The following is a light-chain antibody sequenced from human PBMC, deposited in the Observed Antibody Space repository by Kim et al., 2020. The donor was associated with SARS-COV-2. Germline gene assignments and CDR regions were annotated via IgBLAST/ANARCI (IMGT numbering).Light chain of an antibody. V-gene: IGLV3-1*01. Sequence: VSQGQTESRTCSGDKLGDKYACWYQKKPGQSPVLVIYQDSKRPSGIPERFSGSNSGNTATLTISGTQAMDEADYYCQAWDSSHVVFGGGTQLTVL. CDR3: QAWDSSHVV. CDR1: KLGDKY. J-gene: IGLJ2*01. CDR2: QDS.